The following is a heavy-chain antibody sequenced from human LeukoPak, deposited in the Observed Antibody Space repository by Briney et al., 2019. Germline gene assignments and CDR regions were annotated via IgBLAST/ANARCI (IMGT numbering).Heavy chain of an antibody. CDR3: ARVSRYCSSTSCYDWFDP. Sequence: GGSLRLSCAASGFTFSDYYMSWIRQAPGKGLEWVSYISSSSSYTNYADSVKGRFTISRDNAKNSLYLQMNSLRAEGTAVYYCARVSRYCSSTSCYDWFDPWGQGTLVTVSS. V-gene: IGHV3-11*05. CDR1: GFTFSDYY. J-gene: IGHJ5*02. CDR2: ISSSSSYT. D-gene: IGHD2-2*01.